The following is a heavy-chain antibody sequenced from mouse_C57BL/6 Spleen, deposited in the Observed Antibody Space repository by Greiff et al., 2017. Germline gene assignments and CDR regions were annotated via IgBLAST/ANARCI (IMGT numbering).Heavy chain of an antibody. CDR1: GFTFSDYY. D-gene: IGHD1-1*01. V-gene: IGHV5-16*01. Sequence: DVHLVESEGGLVQPGSSMKLSCTASGFTFSDYYMAWVRQVPEKGLEWVANINYDGSSTYYLDSLKSRFIISRDNAKNILYLQLSSLKSEDTATYYWARDYYYGSGWYFDVWGTGTTVTVSS. CDR2: INYDGSST. CDR3: ARDYYYGSGWYFDV. J-gene: IGHJ1*03.